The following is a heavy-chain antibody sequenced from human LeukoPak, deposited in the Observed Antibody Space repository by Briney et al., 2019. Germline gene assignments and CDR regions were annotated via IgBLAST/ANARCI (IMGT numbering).Heavy chain of an antibody. V-gene: IGHV3-33*01. CDR3: AIGGYSYGDGDWFDP. CDR2: IWYDGSNK. D-gene: IGHD5-18*01. Sequence: GGSLRLSCAASGFTFSSYGMHWVRQAPGKGLEWVAVIWYDGSNKYYADSVKGRFTISRDNSKNTPYLQMNSLRAEDTAVYYCAIGGYSYGDGDWFDPWGQGTLVTVSS. J-gene: IGHJ5*02. CDR1: GFTFSSYG.